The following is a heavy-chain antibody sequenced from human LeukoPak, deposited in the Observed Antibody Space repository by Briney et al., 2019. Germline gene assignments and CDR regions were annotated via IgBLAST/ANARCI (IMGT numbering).Heavy chain of an antibody. CDR2: ISSSSSTI. V-gene: IGHV3-48*01. CDR3: ARDIRYYYDSSADY. J-gene: IGHJ4*02. CDR1: GFTFSSYS. D-gene: IGHD3-22*01. Sequence: PGGSLRLSCAASGFTFSSYSMNWVRQAPGKGLEWVSYISSSSSTIYYADSVKGRFTISRDNAKNSLYLQMNSLRAEDTAVYYCARDIRYYYDSSADYWGQGTLITVSS.